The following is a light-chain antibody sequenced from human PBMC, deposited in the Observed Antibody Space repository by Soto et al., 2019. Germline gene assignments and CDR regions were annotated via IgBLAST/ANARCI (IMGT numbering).Light chain of an antibody. CDR3: QQYGTSPWT. Sequence: EIVLTQSPGTLSLFPGERDTLSCRATQSVSSNYLAWYQQKPGQAPRLLIYIASSRATGIPDRFSGSGSGTDLTLTISRPEPEDFAVYYCQQYGTSPWTFGQGTKVEIK. J-gene: IGKJ1*01. V-gene: IGKV3-20*01. CDR2: IAS. CDR1: QSVSSNY.